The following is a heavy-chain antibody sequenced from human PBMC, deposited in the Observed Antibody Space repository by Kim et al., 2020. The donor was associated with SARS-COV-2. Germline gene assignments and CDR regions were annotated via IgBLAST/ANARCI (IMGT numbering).Heavy chain of an antibody. Sequence: AGPVKGRFTIPRDNSKNTLYLQMDNLRAGETAVYYCAYLSIAASIYGMDVWGQGTTVTVSS. CDR3: AYLSIAASIYGMDV. D-gene: IGHD6-6*01. J-gene: IGHJ6*02. V-gene: IGHV3-23*01.